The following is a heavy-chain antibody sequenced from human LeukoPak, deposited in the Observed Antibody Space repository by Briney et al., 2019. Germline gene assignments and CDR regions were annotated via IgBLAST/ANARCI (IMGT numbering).Heavy chain of an antibody. CDR1: GFAVINNY. J-gene: IGHJ3*02. Sequence: GGSLRLSCAASGFAVINNYMSWVRQAPGKGLAWVSVIYSDGTTVYADSVKGRFTISRDNSKNTLYLQMNSLRAEDTAVYYCARDWGGIWGQGTMVTVSS. D-gene: IGHD2-21*01. CDR3: ARDWGGI. V-gene: IGHV3-66*01. CDR2: IYSDGTT.